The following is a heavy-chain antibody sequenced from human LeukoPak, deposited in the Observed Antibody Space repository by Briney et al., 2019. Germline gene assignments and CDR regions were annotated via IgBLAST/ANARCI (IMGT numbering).Heavy chain of an antibody. CDR3: ARYSCSGGSCSPYYFDY. Sequence: PSETLSLTCTVSGGSISGYYWSWIRQPPGKGLQWIGYIYYSGSTKYNPSLKSRVTISVDTSKNQFSLKLSSVTAADTAVYYCARYSCSGGSCSPYYFDYWGQGTLVTVSS. V-gene: IGHV4-59*01. D-gene: IGHD2-15*01. CDR1: GGSISGYY. CDR2: IYYSGST. J-gene: IGHJ4*02.